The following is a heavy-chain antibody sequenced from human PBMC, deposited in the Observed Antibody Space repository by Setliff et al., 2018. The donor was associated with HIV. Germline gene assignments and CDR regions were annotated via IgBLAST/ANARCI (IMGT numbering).Heavy chain of an antibody. J-gene: IGHJ4*02. Sequence: GESPKISCAASGFTFSSYWMHWVRQAPGKGLEWVARINSDGSSTSYADSVKGRFTISRDNAKNTLYLQMHSLRAEDTAVYYCARSTWFGSWYYFDYWGQGTLVTVSS. CDR3: ARSTWFGSWYYFDY. V-gene: IGHV3-74*01. D-gene: IGHD6-13*01. CDR1: GFTFSSYW. CDR2: INSDGSST.